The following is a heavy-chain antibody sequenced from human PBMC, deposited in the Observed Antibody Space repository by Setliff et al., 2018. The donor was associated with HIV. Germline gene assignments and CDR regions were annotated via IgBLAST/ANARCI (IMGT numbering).Heavy chain of an antibody. J-gene: IGHJ1*01. CDR1: GYNFISYH. CDR2: INANGGGT. V-gene: IGHV1-46*01. CDR3: ARVAVPGLAYFPH. Sequence: ASVKVSCKASGYNFISYHLHWLRQAPGQGLEWMGIINANGGGTSYAQKCQCRVTITRDTSTNTVYMEMSGLRSEDTAVCYCARVAVPGLAYFPHWGQGTLVTVSS. D-gene: IGHD6-19*01.